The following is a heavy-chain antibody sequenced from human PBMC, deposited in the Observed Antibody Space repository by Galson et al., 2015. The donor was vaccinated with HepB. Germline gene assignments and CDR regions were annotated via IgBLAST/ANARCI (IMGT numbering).Heavy chain of an antibody. Sequence: SVKVSCKASGGTFSSYAISWVRQAPGQGLEWMGGIIPIFGTANYAQKFQGRVTMTADESTSTAYMELSSLRSEDTAVYYCARDRDILTGYGGGYGMDVWGQGTTVTVSS. J-gene: IGHJ6*02. D-gene: IGHD3-9*01. CDR3: ARDRDILTGYGGGYGMDV. CDR2: IIPIFGTA. V-gene: IGHV1-69*13. CDR1: GGTFSSYA.